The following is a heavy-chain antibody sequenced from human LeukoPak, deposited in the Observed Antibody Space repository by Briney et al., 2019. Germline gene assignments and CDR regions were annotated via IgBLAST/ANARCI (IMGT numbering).Heavy chain of an antibody. Sequence: SVTVSCKASGDPFSSYIIAWVRQAPGQGLEWMGGIMPLFNTPNYEQKFQGRLTTTADASTQTSYMELRSLTSEDTAVYYCARVDRNHFYMDVWGKGTTVTVSS. V-gene: IGHV1-69*01. J-gene: IGHJ6*03. CDR2: IMPLFNTP. CDR1: GDPFSSYI. CDR3: ARVDRNHFYMDV. D-gene: IGHD3-10*01.